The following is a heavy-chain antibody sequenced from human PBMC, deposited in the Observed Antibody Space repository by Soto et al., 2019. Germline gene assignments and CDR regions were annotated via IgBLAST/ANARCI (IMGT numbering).Heavy chain of an antibody. V-gene: IGHV3-74*01. J-gene: IGHJ4*02. D-gene: IGHD2-21*02. Sequence: GGSLRLSCVVSGFTFSMYWMHWVRQVPGQSTFWVSRISDDGTTTNYADSVRGRFTISRDNSKNTLYLQMNNLKPDDTAIYYCTGGPRADSSVTGAHWGQGTRVTVSS. CDR2: ISDDGTTT. CDR1: GFTFSMYW. CDR3: TGGPRADSSVTGAH.